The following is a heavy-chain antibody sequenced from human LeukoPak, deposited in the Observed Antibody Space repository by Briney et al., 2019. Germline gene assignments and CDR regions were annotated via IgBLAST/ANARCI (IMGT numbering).Heavy chain of an antibody. J-gene: IGHJ4*02. CDR2: IKQDGSEK. CDR1: GFTFSSYW. D-gene: IGHD3-10*01. CDR3: AKDRDTMVRGVIDY. V-gene: IGHV3-7*01. Sequence: GGSLRLSCAASGFTFSSYWMSWVRQAPGKGLEWVANIKQDGSEKYYVDSVKGRFTISRDNAKNSLYLQMNSLRAEDTAVYYCAKDRDTMVRGVIDYWGQGTLVTVSS.